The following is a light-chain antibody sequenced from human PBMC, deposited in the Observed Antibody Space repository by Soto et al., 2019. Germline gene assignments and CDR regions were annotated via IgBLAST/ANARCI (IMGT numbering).Light chain of an antibody. CDR3: QQYDSLPLT. CDR2: DAS. Sequence: DIQMTQSPSSLSASVGDRVTITCQASQGINNYLNWYQQRPGKAPNLLIYDASNLETGVRSRLSGGGSGTDFSFTISSLQPEDTATYYCQQYDSLPLTFGGGTKVEIK. CDR1: QGINNY. V-gene: IGKV1-33*01. J-gene: IGKJ4*01.